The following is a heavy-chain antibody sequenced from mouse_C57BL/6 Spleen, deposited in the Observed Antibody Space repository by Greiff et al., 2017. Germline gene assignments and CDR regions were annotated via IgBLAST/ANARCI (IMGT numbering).Heavy chain of an antibody. D-gene: IGHD3-2*01. CDR3: ARPGHLGLRGAMGD. V-gene: IGHV1-64*01. CDR1: GYTFTSYW. J-gene: IGHJ4*01. Sequence: VQLQQPGAELVKPGASVKLSCKASGYTFTSYWMHWVKQRPGQGLEWIGVIHPNSGSTNYNEKFKSKATLTVDKSSSTAYMQLSSLTSEDSAVCYCARPGHLGLRGAMGDWGQGTSVTFSS. CDR2: IHPNSGST.